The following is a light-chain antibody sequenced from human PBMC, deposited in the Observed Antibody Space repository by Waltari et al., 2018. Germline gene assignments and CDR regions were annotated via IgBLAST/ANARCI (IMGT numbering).Light chain of an antibody. Sequence: SYDLTQPSSVSVSPGQTARINCPGDILAKPYGRRVQQKPGQARVQVIYKENERPSGIPEVVSCRRSGTTVTLSSGGAHVNDEADYYCYSAADNAVGVYGGGTRLTV. J-gene: IGLJ3*02. CDR2: KEN. V-gene: IGLV3-27*01. CDR1: ILAKPY. CDR3: YSAADNAVGV.